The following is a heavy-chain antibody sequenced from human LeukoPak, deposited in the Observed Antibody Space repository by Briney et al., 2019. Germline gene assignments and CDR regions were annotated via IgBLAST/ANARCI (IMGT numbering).Heavy chain of an antibody. CDR2: IKQDGSEK. Sequence: GGSLRLSCAASGFTFSSYWMSWVRQAPGKGLEWVAHIKQDGSEKYYVDSVKGRFTISRDNDKNSLYLQMNSLRAEDTAVYYCSSRGYYYYYYIDVWGKGTTVTVSS. CDR1: GFTFSSYW. CDR3: SSRGYYYYYYIDV. J-gene: IGHJ6*03. V-gene: IGHV3-7*01. D-gene: IGHD1-26*01.